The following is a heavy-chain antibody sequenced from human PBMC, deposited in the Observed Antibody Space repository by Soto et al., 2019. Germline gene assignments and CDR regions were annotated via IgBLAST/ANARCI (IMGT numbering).Heavy chain of an antibody. J-gene: IGHJ6*02. V-gene: IGHV5-51*01. Sequence: PGESLKISCKGSGYSFTSYWIGWVRQMPGKGLEWMGIIYPGDSDTRYSPSFQGQVTISADKSTSTAYLQWSSLKASDTAMYYCARPAGGVDTAINYYYYYGMDVWGQGTTVTVSS. CDR3: ARPAGGVDTAINYYYYYGMDV. CDR1: GYSFTSYW. D-gene: IGHD5-18*01. CDR2: IYPGDSDT.